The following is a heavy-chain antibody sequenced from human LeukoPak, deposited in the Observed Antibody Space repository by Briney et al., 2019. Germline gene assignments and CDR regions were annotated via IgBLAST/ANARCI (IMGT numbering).Heavy chain of an antibody. J-gene: IGHJ4*02. CDR2: ISSSSSYI. CDR1: GFTFDDYT. V-gene: IGHV3-21*01. CDR3: ARDGTAY. Sequence: GGSLRLSCAASGFTFDDYTMHWVRQAPGKGLEWVSSISSSSSYIYYADSVKGRFTISRDNAKNSLYLQMNSLRAEDTAVYYCARDGTAYWGQGTLVTVSS. D-gene: IGHD5-18*01.